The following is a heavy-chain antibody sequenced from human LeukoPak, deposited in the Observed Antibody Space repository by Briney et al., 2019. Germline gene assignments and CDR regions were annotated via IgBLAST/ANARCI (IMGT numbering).Heavy chain of an antibody. V-gene: IGHV1-2*02. D-gene: IGHD3-10*01. Sequence: ASVKVSCKASGYTFTGYYMHWVRQAPGQGLEWMGWINPNSGGTNYAQKFQGRVTMTRDTSISTACMELSRLRSDDTAVYYCARQYYGSGSYYHRYYFDYWGQGTLVTVSS. CDR1: GYTFTGYY. CDR2: INPNSGGT. CDR3: ARQYYGSGSYYHRYYFDY. J-gene: IGHJ4*02.